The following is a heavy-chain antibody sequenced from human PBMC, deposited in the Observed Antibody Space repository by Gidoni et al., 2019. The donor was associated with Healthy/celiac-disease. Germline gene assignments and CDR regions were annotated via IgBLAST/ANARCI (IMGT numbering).Heavy chain of an antibody. J-gene: IGHJ6*02. CDR2: IYYSGST. CDR3: AGTMGKDWNPKVYYYYGMDV. D-gene: IGHD1-1*01. V-gene: IGHV4-39*01. Sequence: QLQLQESGPGLVKPSETLSLTCTVSGGSISSSSYYWGWIRQPPGKGLEWIGSIYYSGSTYYNPSLKSRVTISVDTSKNQFSLKLSSVTAADMAVYYCAGTMGKDWNPKVYYYYGMDVWGQGTTVTVSS. CDR1: GGSISSSSYY.